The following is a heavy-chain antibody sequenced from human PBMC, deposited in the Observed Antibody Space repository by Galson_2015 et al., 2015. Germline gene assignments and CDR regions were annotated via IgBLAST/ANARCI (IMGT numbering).Heavy chain of an antibody. Sequence: SLRLSCAASGFTVSSNYMSWVRQAPGKGLEWVSVIYSGGSTYYADSVKGRFTISRDNSKNTLYLQMNSLRAEDTAVYYCARDCSSTSCEKYYYYYYGMDVWGQGTTVTVSS. J-gene: IGHJ6*02. D-gene: IGHD2-2*01. CDR2: IYSGGST. CDR3: ARDCSSTSCEKYYYYYYGMDV. V-gene: IGHV3-53*01. CDR1: GFTVSSNY.